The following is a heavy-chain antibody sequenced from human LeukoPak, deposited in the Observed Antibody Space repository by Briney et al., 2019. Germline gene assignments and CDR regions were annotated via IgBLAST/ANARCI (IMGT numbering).Heavy chain of an antibody. CDR1: GGSVTDYY. V-gene: IGHV4-59*02. CDR2: IYYTGT. Sequence: SETLSLTCTVSGGSVTDYYWSWIRQSPGKGLEWIGYIYYTGTSYNPTLKSRVTISADTSTNQFSLKLISVTAADTAVYYCASRKLGSDYWGQGTLVTVSS. J-gene: IGHJ4*02. D-gene: IGHD7-27*01. CDR3: ASRKLGSDY.